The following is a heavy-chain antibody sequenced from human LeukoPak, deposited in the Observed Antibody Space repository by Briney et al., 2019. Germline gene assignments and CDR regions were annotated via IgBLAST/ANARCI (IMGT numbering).Heavy chain of an antibody. CDR1: GYIFTDYY. CDR3: ARDPPGRPYSSSSYG. J-gene: IGHJ4*02. D-gene: IGHD6-6*01. CDR2: INPNSGGT. Sequence: ASVKVSCKASGYIFTDYYMHWVRQAPGQELGWMGRINPNSGGTNYAQKFQGRVTMTRDTSISTAYTELSSLRSEDTATYYCARDPPGRPYSSSSYGWGQGTLVTVSS. V-gene: IGHV1/OR15-1*02.